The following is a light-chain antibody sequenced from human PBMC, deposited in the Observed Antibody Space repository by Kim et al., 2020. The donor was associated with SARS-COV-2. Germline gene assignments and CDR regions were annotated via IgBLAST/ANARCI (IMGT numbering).Light chain of an antibody. CDR2: ANT. V-gene: IGLV1-40*01. CDR1: SSNIGAGLD. J-gene: IGLJ1*01. Sequence: QSVLTQPPSLSGAPGQRVTMSCTGSSSNIGAGLDVHWYQQLPGTAPKLLIYANTKRPSGVPDRLSGSKSGTSASLAITGLQAGDEADYYCQSYDNSLNAYVFGAGTKVTVL. CDR3: QSYDNSLNAYV.